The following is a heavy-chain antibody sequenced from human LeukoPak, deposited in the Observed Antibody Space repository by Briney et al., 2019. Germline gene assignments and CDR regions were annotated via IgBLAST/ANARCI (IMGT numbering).Heavy chain of an antibody. CDR3: ARRKGGGLRPIYWYFDL. CDR1: GGSISSYY. V-gene: IGHV4-59*12. Sequence: PSETLSLTCTVSGGSISSYYWSWIRQPPGKGLEWIGYIYYSGSTNYNPSLKSRVTISVDTSKNQFSLKLSSVTAADTAVYYCARRKGGGLRPIYWYFDLWGRGTLVTVSS. CDR2: IYYSGST. J-gene: IGHJ2*01. D-gene: IGHD4-17*01.